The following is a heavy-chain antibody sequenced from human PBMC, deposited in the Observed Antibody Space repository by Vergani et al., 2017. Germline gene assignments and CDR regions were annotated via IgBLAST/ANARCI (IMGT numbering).Heavy chain of an antibody. V-gene: IGHV1-2*02. J-gene: IGHJ5*02. CDR1: GYTFTGYY. Sequence: QVQLVQSGSEVKKPGASVKVSCKASGYTFTGYYMHWVRQAPGQGLEWKGWVNPNSGGTNYAQKCQGRVTMTRDTSISTAYMELSRLRSDDTAVYCWAREHCSSTSCYNSWFDPWGQGTLVTVSS. CDR2: VNPNSGGT. D-gene: IGHD2-2*02. CDR3: AREHCSSTSCYNSWFDP.